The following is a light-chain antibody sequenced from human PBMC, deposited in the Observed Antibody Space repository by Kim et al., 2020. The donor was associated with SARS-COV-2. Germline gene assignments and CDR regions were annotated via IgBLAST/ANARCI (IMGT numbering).Light chain of an antibody. CDR3: AAWDDSLNAWV. CDR1: TSNIGTHT. CDR2: ANS. J-gene: IGLJ3*02. Sequence: GQRVPISCSGTTSNIGTHTVNRYQQVPGTAPKLLIYANSHRPSGVPDRFSGSRSGTSASLAISGLQSEDEADYYCAAWDDSLNAWVFGGGAQLTVL. V-gene: IGLV1-44*01.